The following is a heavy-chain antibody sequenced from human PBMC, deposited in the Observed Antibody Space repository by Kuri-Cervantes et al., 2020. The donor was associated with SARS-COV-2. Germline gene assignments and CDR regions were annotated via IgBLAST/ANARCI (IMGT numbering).Heavy chain of an antibody. CDR1: GFTFSSYA. V-gene: IGHV3-30-3*01. J-gene: IGHJ3*02. CDR3: AREVLLAVGAFDI. Sequence: GESLKISCAASGFTFSSYAMHWVRQAPGKGLEWVAVISNDGSNKYYADSVKGRFTISRDNSKNALYLQMNSLRAEDTAVYYCAREVLLAVGAFDIWGQGTMVTVSS. CDR2: ISNDGSNK. D-gene: IGHD2-8*02.